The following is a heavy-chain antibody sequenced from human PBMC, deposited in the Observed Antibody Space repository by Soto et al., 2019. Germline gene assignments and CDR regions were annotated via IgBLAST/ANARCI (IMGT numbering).Heavy chain of an antibody. V-gene: IGHV4-59*01. J-gene: IGHJ3*02. CDR1: GGSISSYY. CDR3: ARVRSYYDSSGYYRRRAFDI. D-gene: IGHD3-22*01. CDR2: IYYSGST. Sequence: SETLSLTWTVSGGSISSYYWSWIRQPPGKGLEWIGYIYYSGSTNYNPSLKSRVTISVDTSKNQFSLKLSSVTAADTAVYYCARVRSYYDSSGYYRRRAFDIWGQGTMVTVSS.